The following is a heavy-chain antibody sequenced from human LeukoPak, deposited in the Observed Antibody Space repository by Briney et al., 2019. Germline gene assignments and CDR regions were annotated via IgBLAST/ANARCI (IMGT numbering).Heavy chain of an antibody. J-gene: IGHJ4*02. CDR3: AKSFPAAGTFGDY. CDR2: ISSFSSYI. D-gene: IGHD6-13*01. CDR1: EFTFSSCN. V-gene: IGHV3-21*01. Sequence: PGGSLRLSCAASEFTFSSCNMNWVRQAPGKGLEWVSSISSFSSYIYYADSVKGRFTISRDNSKNTLYLQMNSLRAEDTAVYYCAKSFPAAGTFGDYWGEGTLVTASS.